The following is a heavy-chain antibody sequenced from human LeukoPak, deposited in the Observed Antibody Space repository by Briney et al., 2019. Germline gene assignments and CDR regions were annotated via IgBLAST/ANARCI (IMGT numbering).Heavy chain of an antibody. CDR1: GGSISSYY. J-gene: IGHJ5*02. CDR2: IYYSGST. Sequence: PSETLSLTRTVSGGSISSYYWSWIRQPPGKGLEWIGYIYYSGSTNYNPSLKSRVTISVDTSKNQFSLKLSSVTAADTAVYYCARIYYYDSSGYSNWFDPWGQGTLVTVSS. D-gene: IGHD3-22*01. V-gene: IGHV4-59*01. CDR3: ARIYYYDSSGYSNWFDP.